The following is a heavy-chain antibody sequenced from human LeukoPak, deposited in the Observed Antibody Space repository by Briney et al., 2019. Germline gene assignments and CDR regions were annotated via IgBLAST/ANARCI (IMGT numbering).Heavy chain of an antibody. V-gene: IGHV4-34*01. D-gene: IGHD3-16*02. J-gene: IGHJ4*02. CDR2: INHSGST. Sequence: PSETLSLTCAVYGGSFSGYYWSWIRQPPAKVVEWIGEINHSGSTNYNPSLKSRVTISVDTSKNQFSLKLSSVTAADTAVYYCARGRGYDYIWGSYRPTYYFDYWGQGTLVTVSS. CDR3: ARGRGYDYIWGSYRPTYYFDY. CDR1: GGSFSGYY.